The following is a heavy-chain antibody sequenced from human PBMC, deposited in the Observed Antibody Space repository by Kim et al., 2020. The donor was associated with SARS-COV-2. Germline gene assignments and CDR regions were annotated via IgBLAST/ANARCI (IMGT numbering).Heavy chain of an antibody. D-gene: IGHD5-12*01. V-gene: IGHV5-10-1*01. Sequence: GESLKISCKGSGYSFTSYWISWVRQMPGKGLEWMGRIDPSDSYTNYSPSFQGHVTISADKSISTAYLQWSSLKASDTAMYYCAALNVDIVATIKREIEGVRYYYYGMDVWGQGTTVTVSS. J-gene: IGHJ6*02. CDR2: IDPSDSYT. CDR1: GYSFTSYW. CDR3: AALNVDIVATIKREIEGVRYYYYGMDV.